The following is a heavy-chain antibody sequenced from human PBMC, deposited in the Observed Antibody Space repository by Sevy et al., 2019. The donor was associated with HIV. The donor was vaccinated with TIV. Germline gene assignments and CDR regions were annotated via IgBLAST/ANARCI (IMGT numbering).Heavy chain of an antibody. J-gene: IGHJ3*02. V-gene: IGHV4-59*01. D-gene: IGHD2-15*01. CDR1: GGSINTYS. Sequence: SETLSLTCTVSGGSINTYSWNWVRQSPGKGLERIGYIYYTGNTNYSPSFKSRVTISLDPSKNQFSQVLSSVTAADPAVYYCAREKGSVTILSAFDIWGQGTMVTVSS. CDR3: AREKGSVTILSAFDI. CDR2: IYYTGNT.